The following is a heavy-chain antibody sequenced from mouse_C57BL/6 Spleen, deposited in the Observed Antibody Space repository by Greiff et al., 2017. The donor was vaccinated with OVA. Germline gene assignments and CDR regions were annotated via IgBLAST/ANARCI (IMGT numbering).Heavy chain of an antibody. CDR2: ILPGSGST. J-gene: IGHJ2*01. CDR3: ARSDSSGPFDY. CDR1: GYTFTGYW. Sequence: QVQLQQSGAELMKPGASVKLSCKATGYTFTGYWIAWVKQRPGHGLEWIGEILPGSGSTNYNEKFKGKATLTADKSSSTAYMQFSSLTSEDSAIYYCARSDSSGPFDYWGQGTTLTVSS. V-gene: IGHV1-9*01. D-gene: IGHD3-2*02.